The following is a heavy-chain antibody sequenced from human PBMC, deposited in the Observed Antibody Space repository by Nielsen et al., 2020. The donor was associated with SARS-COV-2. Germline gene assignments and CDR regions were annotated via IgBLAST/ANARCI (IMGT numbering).Heavy chain of an antibody. V-gene: IGHV3-9*01. J-gene: IGHJ4*02. CDR2: ISWNSGSI. CDR1: GFTFDDYA. D-gene: IGHD5-24*01. CDR3: AKASGDGCNPIGYYFDY. Sequence: SLKISCAASGFTFDDYAMHWVRQAPGKGLEWVSGISWNSGSISYADSVKGRFTISRDNAKNSLYLQMNSLRAEDTALYYCAKASGDGCNPIGYYFDYWGQGTLVTVSS.